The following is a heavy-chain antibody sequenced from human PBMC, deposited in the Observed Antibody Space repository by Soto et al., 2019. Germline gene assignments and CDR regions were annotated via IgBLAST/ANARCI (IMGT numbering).Heavy chain of an antibody. CDR1: GGSISSYY. Sequence: XXTLSLTFTVSGGSISSYYWRWIPQPPGRGLEYIGHIHYSGSTNYNPSLKSRVTMSVDASRNQFSLKLNSVTAADTAVYFCARHYNSGSYPLDCWGQGTLVTVSS. CDR2: IHYSGST. D-gene: IGHD3-10*01. CDR3: ARHYNSGSYPLDC. V-gene: IGHV4-59*08. J-gene: IGHJ4*02.